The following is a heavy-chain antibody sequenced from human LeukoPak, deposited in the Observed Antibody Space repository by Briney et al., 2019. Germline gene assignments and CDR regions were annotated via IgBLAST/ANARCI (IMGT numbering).Heavy chain of an antibody. V-gene: IGHV3-11*01. Sequence: PGGSLRLSCAASGFTFSDYYMSWIRRAPGEGLEWVSFISSSGTTIYYADSVNGRFTISRDNTKNSLFLQMNSLRAEDTAVYYCARGYSSSCPDYWGQGTLLTVSS. CDR1: GFTFSDYY. J-gene: IGHJ4*02. CDR2: ISSSGTTI. CDR3: ARGYSSSCPDY. D-gene: IGHD6-13*01.